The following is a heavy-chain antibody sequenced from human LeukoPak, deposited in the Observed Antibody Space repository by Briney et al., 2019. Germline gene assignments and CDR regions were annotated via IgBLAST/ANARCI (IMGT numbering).Heavy chain of an antibody. CDR3: ARGSEWLQLWADY. Sequence: GGSLRLSCAASGFTFSSYGMHWVRQAPGKGLEWVAFIRYDGSNKYYADSVKGRFTISRDNSKNTLYSQMNSLRTEDTAVYYCARGSEWLQLWADYWGQGTLVTVSS. CDR2: IRYDGSNK. J-gene: IGHJ4*02. V-gene: IGHV3-30*02. CDR1: GFTFSSYG. D-gene: IGHD5-24*01.